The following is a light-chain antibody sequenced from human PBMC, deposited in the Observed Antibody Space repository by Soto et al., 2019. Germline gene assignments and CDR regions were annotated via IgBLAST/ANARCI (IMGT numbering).Light chain of an antibody. CDR3: PQRNSYPRT. J-gene: IGKJ2*01. Sequence: DIQMTQSPSSLSASVGDRVSITCRASQSISSYLNWYQQKPGKAPNLLISAASTLQGGVPSRFSGSGSETEFTLTITSLQPEDSATYYCPQRNSYPRTFGQGTKVDIK. V-gene: IGKV1-9*01. CDR1: QSISSY. CDR2: AAS.